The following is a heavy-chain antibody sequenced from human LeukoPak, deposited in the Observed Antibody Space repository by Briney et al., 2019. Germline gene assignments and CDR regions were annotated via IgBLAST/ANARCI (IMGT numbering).Heavy chain of an antibody. CDR2: IYYSGST. CDR3: ASSPVYYYYSSGHLPYNFDY. Sequence: PSETLSLTCTVSGGSISSYYWSWIRQPPGKGLEWIGYIYYSGSTNNNPSLRSRVTISVDTSKNQFSLKLSSVSATDTAVYYCASSPVYYYYSSGHLPYNFDYWGQGTLVTVSS. J-gene: IGHJ4*02. D-gene: IGHD3-22*01. CDR1: GGSISSYY. V-gene: IGHV4-59*08.